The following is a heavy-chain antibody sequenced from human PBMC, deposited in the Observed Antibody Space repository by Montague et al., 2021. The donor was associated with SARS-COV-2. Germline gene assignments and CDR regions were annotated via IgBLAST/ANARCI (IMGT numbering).Heavy chain of an antibody. CDR2: IFRSGAT. Sequence: SETLSLTCTVSGGSISSYYWSWIRQPPGMGLEWIGYIFRSGATNYNPPLKSRVIISLDTSKSQFSLRLSSVTAADTAIYYRARTSRGSRYFYGVDVWGQGTTVTVSS. CDR1: GGSISSYY. V-gene: IGHV4-59*01. CDR3: ARTSRGSRYFYGVDV. J-gene: IGHJ6*02. D-gene: IGHD3-10*01.